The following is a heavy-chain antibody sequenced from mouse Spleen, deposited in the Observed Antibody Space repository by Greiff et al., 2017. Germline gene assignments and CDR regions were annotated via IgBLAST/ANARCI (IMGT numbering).Heavy chain of an antibody. CDR1: GYTFTSYW. CDR3: ARIWLRRGDYYAMDY. J-gene: IGHJ4*01. D-gene: IGHD2-2*01. V-gene: IGHV1-55*01. CDR2: IYPGSGST. Sequence: QVQLQQPGAELVKPGASVKMSCKASGYTFTSYWITWVKQRPGQGLEWIGDIYPGSGSTNYNEKFKSKATLTVDTSSSTAYMQLSSLTSEDSAVYYGARIWLRRGDYYAMDYWGQGTSVTVSS.